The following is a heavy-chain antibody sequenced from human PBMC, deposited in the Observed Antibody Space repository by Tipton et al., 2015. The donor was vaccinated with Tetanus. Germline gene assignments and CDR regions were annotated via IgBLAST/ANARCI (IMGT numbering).Heavy chain of an antibody. CDR3: ARHQSGYFTPFDY. V-gene: IGHV4-39*01. Sequence: TRSLTCTVSGGSIRGGTFYWGWIRQPPGKGLEWIGSIYESGDTYYIPSLKSRVTISVDTSKNQFSLNLNSMAAADTGVYYCARHQSGYFTPFDYWGQGNLVTVSS. CDR1: GGSIRGGTFY. CDR2: IYESGDT. J-gene: IGHJ4*02. D-gene: IGHD3-3*01.